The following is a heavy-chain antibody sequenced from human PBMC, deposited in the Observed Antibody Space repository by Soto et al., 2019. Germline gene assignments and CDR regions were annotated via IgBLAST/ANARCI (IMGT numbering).Heavy chain of an antibody. D-gene: IGHD3-10*01. CDR1: GGSISSSSYY. CDR2: IYYSGST. Sequence: SETLSLTCTVSGGSISSSSYYWGWIRQPPGKGLEWIGSIYYSGSTYYNPSLKSRVTISVDTSKNQFSLKLSSVTAADTAVYYCASGRSMVRGGSWFDPWGQGTLVTVSS. J-gene: IGHJ5*02. V-gene: IGHV4-39*01. CDR3: ASGRSMVRGGSWFDP.